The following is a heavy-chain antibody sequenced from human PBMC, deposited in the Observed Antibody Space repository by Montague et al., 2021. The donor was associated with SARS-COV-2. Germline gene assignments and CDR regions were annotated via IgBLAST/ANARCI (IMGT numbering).Heavy chain of an antibody. CDR2: IWYDGSNK. J-gene: IGHJ4*02. CDR1: GFTFSSYG. V-gene: IGHV3-33*01. D-gene: IGHD6-19*01. CDR3: ARDEISSGFHFGY. Sequence: SQRLSCAASGFTFSSYGMHWVRQAPGKGLEWVAVIWYDGSNKYYADSVKGRFTISRDNSKNTLYLQMNSLRAEDTAVYYCARDEISSGFHFGYWGQGTLVTVSS.